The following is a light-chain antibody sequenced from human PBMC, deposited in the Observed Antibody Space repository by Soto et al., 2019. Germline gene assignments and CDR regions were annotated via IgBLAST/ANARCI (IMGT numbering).Light chain of an antibody. CDR1: QSVSSY. Sequence: DIVLTQSPGTLSFSPGERATLSCRASQSVSSYLAWYQQKPGQAPRLLIYGASSRATGIPDRFSGSGSGTDFTLTISRLEPEDFAVYYCQQYGSSPVTFGQGTKVDIK. CDR2: GAS. V-gene: IGKV3-20*01. CDR3: QQYGSSPVT. J-gene: IGKJ1*01.